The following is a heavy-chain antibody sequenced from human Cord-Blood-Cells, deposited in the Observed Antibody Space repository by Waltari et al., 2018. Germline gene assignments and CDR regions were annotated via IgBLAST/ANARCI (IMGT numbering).Heavy chain of an antibody. CDR3: ALAAILGYFDL. CDR2: IIPILGIA. V-gene: IGHV1-69*09. Sequence: QVQLVQSGAEVKKPGSSVKVSCKASGGTFSSYATSWLRQATGQGLEWMGRIIPILGIANYAQKFQGRVTITADKSTSTAYMELSSLRSEDTAVYYCALAAILGYFDLWGRGTLVTVSS. CDR1: GGTFSSYA. D-gene: IGHD2-2*02. J-gene: IGHJ2*01.